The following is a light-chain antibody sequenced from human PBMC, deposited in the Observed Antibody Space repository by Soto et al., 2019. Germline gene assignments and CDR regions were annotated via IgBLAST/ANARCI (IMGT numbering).Light chain of an antibody. Sequence: QSVLTQPASVSGSPGQSIAISCTGTSSDVGTYNLVSWYRQHPGKAPKLMIYEDTKRPSGVSNRFSGSKSANTASLTISGLQAEDEADYYCCSSAGSSLYVFGSGTKLTVL. J-gene: IGLJ1*01. V-gene: IGLV2-23*01. CDR2: EDT. CDR1: SSDVGTYNL. CDR3: CSSAGSSLYV.